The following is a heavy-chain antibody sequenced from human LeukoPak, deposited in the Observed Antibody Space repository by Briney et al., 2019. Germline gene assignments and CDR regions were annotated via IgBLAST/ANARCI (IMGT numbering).Heavy chain of an antibody. CDR1: GYTFTSYG. V-gene: IGHV1-18*01. D-gene: IGHD1-26*01. J-gene: IGHJ3*02. CDR3: ARGGRWELPRPYAFDI. CDR2: ISVYNGHT. Sequence: ASVKVSCKASGYTFTSYGISWVRQAPGQGLEWMGWISVYNGHTNYAQNLQGRVTMTTDTSTSTAYMELRSLRSDDTAAYYCARGGRWELPRPYAFDIWGQGTMVTVSS.